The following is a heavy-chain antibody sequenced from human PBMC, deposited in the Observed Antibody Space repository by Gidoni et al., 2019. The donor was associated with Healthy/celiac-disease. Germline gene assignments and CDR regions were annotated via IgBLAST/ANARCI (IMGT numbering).Heavy chain of an antibody. V-gene: IGHV3-7*01. CDR1: GFTFRIYW. CDR2: IKQDGSEK. Sequence: EVQLVASGGGLVQPGGSLRLSCAASGFTFRIYWMSWVRQAPGKGLEWVANIKQDGSEKYYVDSVKGRFTISRDNAKNSLYLQMNSLRAEDTAVYYCARDQSPRYYGSGSGTLDYWGQGTLVTVSS. D-gene: IGHD3-10*01. CDR3: ARDQSPRYYGSGSGTLDY. J-gene: IGHJ4*02.